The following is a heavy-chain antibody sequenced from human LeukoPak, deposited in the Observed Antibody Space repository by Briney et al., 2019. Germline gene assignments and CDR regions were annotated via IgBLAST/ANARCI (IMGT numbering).Heavy chain of an antibody. CDR1: GFTFSSYG. J-gene: IGHJ4*02. D-gene: IGHD3-10*01. CDR2: IWYDGSNK. CDR3: ARDLQVTMVRGGSPGY. V-gene: IGHV3-33*01. Sequence: PGGSLRLSCAASGFTFSSYGMHWVRQAPGKGLEWVAVIWYDGSNKYYADSVKGRFTISRDNSKNTLYLQMNSLRAEDTAVYYCARDLQVTMVRGGSPGYWGQGTLVTVSS.